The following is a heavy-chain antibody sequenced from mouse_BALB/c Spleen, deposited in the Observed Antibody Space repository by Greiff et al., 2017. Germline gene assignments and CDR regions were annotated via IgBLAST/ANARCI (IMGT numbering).Heavy chain of an antibody. CDR3: ARESPLPYYFDY. D-gene: IGHD5-5*01. Sequence: QVQLQQSGAELARPGASVKLSCKASGYTFTSYWMQWVKQRPGQGLEWIGAIYPGDVDTRYTQKFKGKATLTADKSSSTAYMQLSSLASEDSAVYYCARESPLPYYFDYWGQGTTLTVSS. V-gene: IGHV1-87*01. J-gene: IGHJ2*01. CDR1: GYTFTSYW. CDR2: IYPGDVDT.